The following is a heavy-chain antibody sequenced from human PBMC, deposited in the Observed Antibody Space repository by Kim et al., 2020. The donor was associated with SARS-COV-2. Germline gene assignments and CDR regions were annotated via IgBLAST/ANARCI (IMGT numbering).Heavy chain of an antibody. CDR2: IYYSGST. J-gene: IGHJ6*02. CDR3: ARDSGITMVRGVRYYYGMDV. D-gene: IGHD3-10*01. V-gene: IGHV4-59*01. CDR1: GGSISSYY. Sequence: SETLSLTCTVSGGSISSYYWSWIRQPPGKGLEWIGYIYYSGSTNYNPSLKSRVTISVDTSKNQFSLKLSSVTAADTAVYYCARDSGITMVRGVRYYYGMDVWGQGTTVTVSS.